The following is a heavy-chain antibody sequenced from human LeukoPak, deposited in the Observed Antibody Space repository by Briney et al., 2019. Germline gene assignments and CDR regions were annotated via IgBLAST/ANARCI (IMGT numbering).Heavy chain of an antibody. V-gene: IGHV3-23*01. CDR1: GFTFSSYG. J-gene: IGHJ4*02. Sequence: PGGTLRLSCAASGFTFSSYGMSWVRQAPGKGLEWVSAISGSGGSTYYADSVKGRFTISRDNSKNTLYLQMNSLRAEDTAVYYCAKEEAYYYDSSGYCLDYWGQGTLVTVSS. CDR3: AKEEAYYYDSSGYCLDY. CDR2: ISGSGGST. D-gene: IGHD3-22*01.